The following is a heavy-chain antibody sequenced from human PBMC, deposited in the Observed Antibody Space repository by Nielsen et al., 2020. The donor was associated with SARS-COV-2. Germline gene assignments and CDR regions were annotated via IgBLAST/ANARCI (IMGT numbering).Heavy chain of an antibody. D-gene: IGHD3-22*01. CDR1: GFTFDDYG. J-gene: IGHJ4*02. V-gene: IGHV3-9*01. CDR3: ATPGDSSGYLDY. CDR2: ISWNSGSI. Sequence: SLKISCAASGFTFDDYGMSWVRQAPGKGLEWVSGISWNSGSIGYADSVKGRFTISRDNAKNSLYLQMNSLRAEDTALYYCATPGDSSGYLDYWGQGTLVTVSS.